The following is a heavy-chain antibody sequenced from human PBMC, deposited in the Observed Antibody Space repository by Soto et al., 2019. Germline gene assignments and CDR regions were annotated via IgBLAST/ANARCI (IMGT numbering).Heavy chain of an antibody. D-gene: IGHD3-9*01. J-gene: IGHJ4*02. V-gene: IGHV3-30-3*01. Sequence: GGSLRLSCAASGFTFSSFAMHWVRQAPGEGLEWVAFMSYDGSNTYYADSVKARFTISRDNSKNTLYLQMNSLRVEDTAVYYCARRRPTGYYKYWGQGTLVTVSS. CDR2: MSYDGSNT. CDR1: GFTFSSFA. CDR3: ARRRPTGYYKY.